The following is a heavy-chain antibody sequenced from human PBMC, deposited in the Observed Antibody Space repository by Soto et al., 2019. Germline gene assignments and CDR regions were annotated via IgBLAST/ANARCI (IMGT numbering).Heavy chain of an antibody. CDR1: GFTFSSHA. CDR2: ISYNGNTK. D-gene: IGHD6-6*01. CDR3: ARGQLVPYGYYYGMDV. Sequence: QVQLVESGGGVVQPGRSLRLSCTASGFTFSSHAMHWVRQAPGKGLEWVAVISYNGNTKYYADSVQGRFTISRDNSKNPLHLNMNRRTADDTAVYCWARGQLVPYGYYYGMDVWGQGTTVTVSS. V-gene: IGHV3-30-3*01. J-gene: IGHJ6*02.